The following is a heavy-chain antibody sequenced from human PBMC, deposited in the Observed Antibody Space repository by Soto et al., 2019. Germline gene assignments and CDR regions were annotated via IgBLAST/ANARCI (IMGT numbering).Heavy chain of an antibody. V-gene: IGHV1-18*01. Sequence: ASVKVSCKASGYILTNYGITWVRQAPGQGLEWMGWISARNVNTKYSQKFQGRVTITRDTSASTAYMELSSLRSEDTAVYYCASEPVTPDIVVVYWGQGTLVTVSS. J-gene: IGHJ4*02. CDR1: GYILTNYG. D-gene: IGHD2-15*01. CDR2: ISARNVNT. CDR3: ASEPVTPDIVVVY.